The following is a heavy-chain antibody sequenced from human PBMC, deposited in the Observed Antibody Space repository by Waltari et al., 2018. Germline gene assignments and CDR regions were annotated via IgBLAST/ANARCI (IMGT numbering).Heavy chain of an antibody. CDR3: ARVVPAAIYYYYYYMDV. CDR1: GGSISSSSYY. CDR2: IYYSGST. D-gene: IGHD2-2*01. J-gene: IGHJ6*03. Sequence: QLQLQESGPGLVKPSETLSLTCTVSGGSISSSSYYWGWIRQPPGKGLAWIGSIYYSGSTYYNPSLKSRVTMSVDTSKNQFSLKLSSVTAADTAVYYCARVVPAAIYYYYYYMDVWGKGTTVTISS. V-gene: IGHV4-39*07.